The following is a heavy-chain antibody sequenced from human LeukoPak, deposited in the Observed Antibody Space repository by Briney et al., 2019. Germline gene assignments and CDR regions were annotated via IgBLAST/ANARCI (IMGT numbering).Heavy chain of an antibody. J-gene: IGHJ4*02. Sequence: PSETLSFTCTDSGASISSSSYYWGWTRQPPGKGLERIGGIFYSGSTYYNPCLNSRVTISVDTSRNQCALKLTSVTAADTAVYYCARADVRGFHWGQGTLVTVSS. CDR3: ARADVRGFH. D-gene: IGHD2/OR15-2a*01. CDR1: GASISSSSYY. V-gene: IGHV4-39*01. CDR2: IFYSGST.